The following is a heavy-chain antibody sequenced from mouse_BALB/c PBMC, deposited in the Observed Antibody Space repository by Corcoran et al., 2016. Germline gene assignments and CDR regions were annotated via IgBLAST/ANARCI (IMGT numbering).Heavy chain of an antibody. V-gene: IGHV14-3*02. J-gene: IGHJ4*01. CDR1: GFNIKDTY. CDR3: ARDYYRYDYYAMDY. D-gene: IGHD2-14*01. CDR2: IDPANGNT. Sequence: EVQLQQSGAELVKPGASVKLSCTASGFNIKDTYMHWVKQRPEQGLEWIGRIDPANGNTKYDPKFQGKATITANTSSNTAYLKLSSLTSEDTAVYYCARDYYRYDYYAMDYWGQGTSVTVSS.